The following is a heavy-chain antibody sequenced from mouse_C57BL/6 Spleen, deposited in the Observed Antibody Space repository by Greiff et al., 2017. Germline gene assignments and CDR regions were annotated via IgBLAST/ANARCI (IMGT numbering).Heavy chain of an antibody. J-gene: IGHJ3*01. CDR3: TVYYYGSSLVFAY. CDR2: IRLKSDNYAT. CDR1: GFTFSNYW. D-gene: IGHD1-1*01. V-gene: IGHV6-3*01. Sequence: EVMLVESGGGLVQPGGSMKLSCVASGFTFSNYWMNWVRQSPEKGLEWVAQIRLKSDNYATHYAESVKGRFTISRDDSKSSIYLQMNNLRAEDTGIYYCTVYYYGSSLVFAYWGQGTLVTVSA.